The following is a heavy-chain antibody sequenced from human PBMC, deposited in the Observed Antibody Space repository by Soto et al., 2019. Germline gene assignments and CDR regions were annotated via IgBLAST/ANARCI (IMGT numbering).Heavy chain of an antibody. CDR3: AKGDIVLVPAAVICYFDY. D-gene: IGHD2-2*01. V-gene: IGHV3-30*18. CDR2: ISHDGSNK. CDR1: GFTFSSYG. J-gene: IGHJ4*02. Sequence: QVQLVESGGGVVQPGRSLRLSCAASGFTFSSYGMHWVRQAPGKGLEWVAVISHDGSNKYYADYVKGRFTISRDNSKNTLYLQMNSLRAEDTAVYYCAKGDIVLVPAAVICYFDYWGQGTLVTVSS.